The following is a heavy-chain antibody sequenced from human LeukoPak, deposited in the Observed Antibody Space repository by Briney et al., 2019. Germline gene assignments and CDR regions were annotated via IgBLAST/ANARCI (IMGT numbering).Heavy chain of an antibody. CDR2: IDPNSGGT. Sequence: ASVKVSCKASGYTFTSNYMHWVRLAPGQGLEWMGWIDPNSGGTNYAQRFQGRVTMTRHTSISTAYMELSRLTSDDTAVYYCATSVATILTAFDYWGQGTLVTVSS. CDR3: ATSVATILTAFDY. J-gene: IGHJ4*02. V-gene: IGHV1-2*02. CDR1: GYTFTSNY. D-gene: IGHD5-12*01.